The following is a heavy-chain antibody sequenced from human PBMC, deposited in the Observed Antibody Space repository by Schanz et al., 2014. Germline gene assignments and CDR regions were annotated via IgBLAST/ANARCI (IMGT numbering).Heavy chain of an antibody. D-gene: IGHD1-1*01. CDR1: GFTFSSYA. V-gene: IGHV3-23*01. Sequence: EVQLLESGGGLVQPGGSLRLSCAASGFTFSSYAMSWVRQAPGKGLEWVSAISGRDGSTYYADSVRGRFTISRDNSKNTLYLQMNSLRAEDTAVYYCARGRVLESWGQGTLVTVSS. CDR2: ISGRDGST. CDR3: ARGRVLES. J-gene: IGHJ5*02.